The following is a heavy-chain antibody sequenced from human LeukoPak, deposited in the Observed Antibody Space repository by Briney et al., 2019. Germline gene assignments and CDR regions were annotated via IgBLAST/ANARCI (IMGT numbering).Heavy chain of an antibody. V-gene: IGHV4-59*01. D-gene: IGHD6-13*01. J-gene: IGHJ5*02. CDR2: IYYSGST. Sequence: SETLSLTCTVSGGSISSYYWSWIRQPPGKGLEWIGYIYYSGSTNYNPSLKSRVTISVDTSKNQFSLKLSSVTAVDTAVYYCARDQVAAGWFDPWGQGTLVTVSS. CDR1: GGSISSYY. CDR3: ARDQVAAGWFDP.